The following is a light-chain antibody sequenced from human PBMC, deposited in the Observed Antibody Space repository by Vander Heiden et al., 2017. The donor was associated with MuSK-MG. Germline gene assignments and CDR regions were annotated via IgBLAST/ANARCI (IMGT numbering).Light chain of an antibody. CDR2: DAS. V-gene: IGKV1-33*01. J-gene: IGKJ3*01. Sequence: DIQMTQSPSSLSASVGDRVTITCQASQDISNYLNWYQQKPGKAPKLLIYDASNLERGVPSRFSGSGSGTDFTFTISSLQPEDFATYYCQQYDNLPRTFGHGTKVDIK. CDR1: QDISNY. CDR3: QQYDNLPRT.